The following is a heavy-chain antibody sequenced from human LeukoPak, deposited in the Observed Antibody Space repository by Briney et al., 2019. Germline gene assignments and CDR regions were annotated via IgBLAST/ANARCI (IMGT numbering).Heavy chain of an antibody. Sequence: PSYTRSLTCPVSGCSITSSIYYWFWIRHPPGKGQKWYGSTYDSVRTYYNPSLKSRVTISVDTSKNQFSLKLRSVTAADAAVYYCASFPRDTAMVPDDFDIWGQGTMVTVSS. CDR3: ASFPRDTAMVPDDFDI. CDR2: TYDSVRT. D-gene: IGHD5-18*01. CDR1: GCSITSSIYY. J-gene: IGHJ3*02. V-gene: IGHV4-39*01.